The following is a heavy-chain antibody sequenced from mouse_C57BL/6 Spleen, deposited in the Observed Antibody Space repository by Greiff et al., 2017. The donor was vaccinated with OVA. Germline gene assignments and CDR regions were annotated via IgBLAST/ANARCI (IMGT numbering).Heavy chain of an antibody. CDR3: ANDGYYLYAMDY. J-gene: IGHJ4*01. D-gene: IGHD2-3*01. CDR2: INPNNGGT. CDR1: GYTFTDYY. Sequence: VQLQQSGPELVKPGASVKISCKASGYTFTDYYMNWVKQSPGKSLEWIGDINPNNGGTNYNQKFKGKATLTVDKSYSTAYMELRSLTSEDSAVYYCANDGYYLYAMDYWGQGTSVTVSS. V-gene: IGHV1-26*01.